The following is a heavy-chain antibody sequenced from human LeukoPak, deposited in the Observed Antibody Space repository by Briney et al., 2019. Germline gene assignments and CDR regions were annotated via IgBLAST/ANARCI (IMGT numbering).Heavy chain of an antibody. D-gene: IGHD1-26*01. CDR3: ARREGSWFDP. CDR2: IYYSGST. CDR1: GGSISSYY. J-gene: IGHJ5*02. V-gene: IGHV4-59*08. Sequence: PSETLSLTCTVSGGSISSYYWSWIRQPPGKGLEWIGYIYYSGSTNYNPSLKSRVTISVDTSKNQFSLKLSSMTAADTAVYYCARREGSWFDPWGQGTLVTVSS.